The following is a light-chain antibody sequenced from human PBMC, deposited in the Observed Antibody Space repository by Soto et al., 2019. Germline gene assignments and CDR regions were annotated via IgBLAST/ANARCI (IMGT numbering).Light chain of an antibody. CDR3: QQYNSYTWT. V-gene: IGKV1-5*03. J-gene: IGKJ1*01. CDR2: KAS. CDR1: QSISSW. Sequence: DIQMTQSPSTLSASVVDRVTITFRASQSISSWLAWYQQKPGKAPKLLIYKASSLESGVPSRFSGSGSGTEFTLTISSLQPDDFATYYCQQYNSYTWTCGQGTKGDIK.